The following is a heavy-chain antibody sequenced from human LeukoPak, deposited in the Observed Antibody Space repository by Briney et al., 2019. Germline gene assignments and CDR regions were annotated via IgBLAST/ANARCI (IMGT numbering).Heavy chain of an antibody. CDR3: ARDYDPPWQD. CDR1: GFTFSSYE. V-gene: IGHV3-48*03. D-gene: IGHD3-22*01. J-gene: IGHJ4*02. Sequence: GGSLRLSCAASGFTFSSYEMNWVRQAPGKGLEWVSYISSSGSTIYYADSVKGRFTISRDNAKNSLYLQMNSLRAEDTAVYYCARDYDPPWQDWGQGTLVTVSS. CDR2: ISSSGSTI.